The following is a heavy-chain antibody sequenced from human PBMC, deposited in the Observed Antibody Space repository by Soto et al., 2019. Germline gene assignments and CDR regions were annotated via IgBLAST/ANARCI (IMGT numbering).Heavy chain of an antibody. Sequence: GGSLRLSCAASGFTFSSYGMHWVRQAPGKGLEWVGGINSSGGSTSYAVAVKGRFTISRDNSENTVSLQMNSLKSEDTAVYFCANSIFPEALLDYWGRGTQVTVSS. J-gene: IGHJ4*02. D-gene: IGHD3-3*01. CDR2: INSSGGST. CDR3: ANSIFPEALLDY. V-gene: IGHV3-NL1*01. CDR1: GFTFSSYG.